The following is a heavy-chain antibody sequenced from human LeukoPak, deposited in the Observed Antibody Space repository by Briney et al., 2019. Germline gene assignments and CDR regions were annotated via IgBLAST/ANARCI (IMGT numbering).Heavy chain of an antibody. V-gene: IGHV3-9*01. Sequence: GGSLRLSCAASGFTFDDYAMHWVRQAPGKGLEWVPGISWNSGSIGYADSVKGRFTISRDNAKNSLYLQMNSLRVEDTAVYYCVCGQPNQWLRGVWGKGTTVTVSS. CDR3: VCGQPNQWLRGV. J-gene: IGHJ6*04. CDR2: ISWNSGSI. D-gene: IGHD6-19*01. CDR1: GFTFDDYA.